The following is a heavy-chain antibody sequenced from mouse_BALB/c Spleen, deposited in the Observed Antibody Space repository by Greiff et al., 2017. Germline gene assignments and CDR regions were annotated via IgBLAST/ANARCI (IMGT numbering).Heavy chain of an antibody. V-gene: IGHV14-3*02. J-gene: IGHJ3*01. CDR2: IDPANGNT. Sequence: VQLKESGAELVKPGASVKLSCTASGFNIKDTYMHWVKQRPEQGLEWIGRIDPANGNTKYDPKFQGKATITADTSSNTAYLQLSSLTSEDTAVYYCALRFAYWGQGTLVTVSA. CDR1: GFNIKDTY. CDR3: ALRFAY.